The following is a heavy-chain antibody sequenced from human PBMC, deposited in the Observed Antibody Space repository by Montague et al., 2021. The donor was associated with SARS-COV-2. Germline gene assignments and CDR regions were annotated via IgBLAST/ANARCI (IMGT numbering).Heavy chain of an antibody. V-gene: IGHV6-1*01. J-gene: IGHJ4*02. CDR1: GDSVSSNSAA. CDR2: TYYRSKWYN. Sequence: CAISGDSVSSNSAAWNWIRQSPSRGLGWLGRTYYRSKWYNDYAVSVKSRITINPDTSKNQSSLQLNSVTPEDTAVYYCARGGSWLYYFDYWGQGTLVTVSS. CDR3: ARGGSWLYYFDY. D-gene: IGHD6-13*01.